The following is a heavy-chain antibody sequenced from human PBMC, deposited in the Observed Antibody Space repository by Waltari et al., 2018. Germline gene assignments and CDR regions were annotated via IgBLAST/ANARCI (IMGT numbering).Heavy chain of an antibody. CDR2: INHSGST. D-gene: IGHD6-19*01. CDR1: GGSFSGYY. Sequence: QVQLQQWGAGLLKPSETLSLTCAVYGGSFSGYYWSWIPQPPGKGLEWIGEINHSGSTNYNPSLKSRVTISVDTSKNQFSLKLSSVTAADTAVYYCASLEAVAGTDFDYWGQGTLVTVSS. J-gene: IGHJ4*02. CDR3: ASLEAVAGTDFDY. V-gene: IGHV4-34*01.